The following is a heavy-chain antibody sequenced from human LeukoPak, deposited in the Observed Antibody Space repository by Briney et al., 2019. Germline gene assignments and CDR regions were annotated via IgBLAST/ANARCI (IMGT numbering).Heavy chain of an antibody. D-gene: IGHD3-22*01. CDR3: AKGYYDSSGYWYFDL. V-gene: IGHV3-9*01. CDR1: GFTFDDCA. J-gene: IGHJ2*01. CDR2: ISWNSGSI. Sequence: GRSLRLSCAASGFTFDDCAMHWVRQAPGKGLEWVSGISWNSGSIGYADSVKGRFTISRDNAKNSLYLQMNSLRAEDTALYYCAKGYYDSSGYWYFDLWGRGTLVTVSS.